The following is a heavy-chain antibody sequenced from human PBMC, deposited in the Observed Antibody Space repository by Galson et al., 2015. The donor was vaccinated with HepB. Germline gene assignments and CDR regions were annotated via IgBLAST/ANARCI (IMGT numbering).Heavy chain of an antibody. V-gene: IGHV3-23*01. Sequence: SLRLSCAASGFTFITYAMNWVRQAPGKGLEWVSSISGSGGLTYYPDSVRGRFTISRDNSKNTVYLQMNSLRPDDTAVYFCARDTGDLWYFDLWGRGTLVTVAS. D-gene: IGHD7-27*01. J-gene: IGHJ2*01. CDR1: GFTFITYA. CDR3: ARDTGDLWYFDL. CDR2: ISGSGGLT.